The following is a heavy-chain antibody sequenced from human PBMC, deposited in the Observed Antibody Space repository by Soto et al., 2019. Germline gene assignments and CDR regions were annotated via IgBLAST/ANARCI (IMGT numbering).Heavy chain of an antibody. V-gene: IGHV3-23*01. CDR3: AKASGGSGSYFSDY. J-gene: IGHJ4*02. CDR2: ISGSGGST. D-gene: IGHD3-10*01. Sequence: GGSLRLSCAASGFTFSSYAMSWVRQAPGKGLEWVSAISGSGGSTYYADSVKGRFTMSRDNSKNTLYLQMNSLRAEDTAVYYCAKASGGSGSYFSDYWGQGTLVTVSS. CDR1: GFTFSSYA.